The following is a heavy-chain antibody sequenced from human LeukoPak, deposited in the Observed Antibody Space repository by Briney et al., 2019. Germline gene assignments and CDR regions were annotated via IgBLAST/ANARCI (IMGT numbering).Heavy chain of an antibody. Sequence: SETLPLTCAVYGGSFSGYYWSWIRQPPGKGLEWIGEINHSGSTNYNPSLKSRVTISVDTSKNQFSLKLSSVTAADTAVYYCARGIGYGPRFDYWGQGTLVTVSS. CDR2: INHSGST. V-gene: IGHV4-34*01. CDR3: ARGIGYGPRFDY. CDR1: GGSFSGYY. D-gene: IGHD5-18*01. J-gene: IGHJ4*02.